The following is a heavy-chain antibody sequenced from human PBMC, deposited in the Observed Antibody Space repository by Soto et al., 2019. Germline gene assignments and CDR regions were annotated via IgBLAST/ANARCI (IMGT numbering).Heavy chain of an antibody. CDR2: FDPEDGET. Sequence: ASVKVSCKVSGYTLTELSMHWVRQAPGKGLERMGGFDPEDGETIYAQKFQGRVTMTEDTSTDTAYMELSSLRSEDTAVYYCATVGYDYIWGSYRPRGFDPWGQGTLVTVSS. J-gene: IGHJ5*02. D-gene: IGHD3-16*02. V-gene: IGHV1-24*01. CDR1: GYTLTELS. CDR3: ATVGYDYIWGSYRPRGFDP.